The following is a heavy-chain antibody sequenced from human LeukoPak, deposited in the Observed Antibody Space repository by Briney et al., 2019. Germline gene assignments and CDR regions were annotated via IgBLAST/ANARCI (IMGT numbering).Heavy chain of an antibody. V-gene: IGHV4-4*07. Sequence: SETLSLTCTVSGGSISSYYCSWIRQPAGKGLEWIGRIYTGGNTNYNPSLKSRVTMSVDTSKNQFPLKLSSVTAADTAVYYCARRVAVAGRYYFDYWGQGTLVTVSS. J-gene: IGHJ4*02. CDR2: IYTGGNT. CDR1: GGSISSYY. CDR3: ARRVAVAGRYYFDY. D-gene: IGHD6-19*01.